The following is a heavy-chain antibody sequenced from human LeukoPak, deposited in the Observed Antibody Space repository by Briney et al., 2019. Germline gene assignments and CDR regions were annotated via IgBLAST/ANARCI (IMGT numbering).Heavy chain of an antibody. V-gene: IGHV1-69*04. J-gene: IGHJ5*02. D-gene: IGHD3-10*01. CDR1: GGTFSNYA. CDR3: AREEVVRGVIRCWFDP. Sequence: SVKVSCKASGGTFSNYAISWVRQAPGQGLEWMGRIIPILGIANYAQKFQGRVTITADKSTSTAYMELSSLRSEDTAVYYCAREEVVRGVIRCWFDPWGQGTLVTVSS. CDR2: IIPILGIA.